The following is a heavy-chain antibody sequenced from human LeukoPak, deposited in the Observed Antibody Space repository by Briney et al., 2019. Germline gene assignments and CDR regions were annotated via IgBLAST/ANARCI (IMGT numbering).Heavy chain of an antibody. CDR1: GFTFDDYA. V-gene: IGHV3-9*01. CDR2: ISWNSGSI. Sequence: GGSLRLSCAASGFTFDDYAMHWVRQAPGKGLEWVSGISWNSGSIGYADSVKGRFTISRDNAKNSLYLQMNSLRAEDTALYYCTAPPYCSGGSCYDYWGQGTLVTVSS. D-gene: IGHD2-15*01. J-gene: IGHJ4*02. CDR3: TAPPYCSGGSCYDY.